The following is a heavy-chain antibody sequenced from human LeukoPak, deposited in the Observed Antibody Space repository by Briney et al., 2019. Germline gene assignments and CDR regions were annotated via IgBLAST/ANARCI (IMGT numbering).Heavy chain of an antibody. CDR3: ARTKNSGRYYYFDY. D-gene: IGHD3-22*01. Sequence: GGSLRLSCADSGFTFGTYWMSWLRQVPGKGLEWVANIKPDGSEQYYADSVKGRFSISRDNAKNSLFLQMNNLRAEDTAVYYCARTKNSGRYYYFDYWGPGTLVTVSS. CDR2: IKPDGSEQ. CDR1: GFTFGTYW. V-gene: IGHV3-7*01. J-gene: IGHJ4*02.